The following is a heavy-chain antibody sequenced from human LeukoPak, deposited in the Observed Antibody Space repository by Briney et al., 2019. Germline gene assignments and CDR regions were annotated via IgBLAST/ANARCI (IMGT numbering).Heavy chain of an antibody. CDR1: GFTFSSYS. D-gene: IGHD6-6*01. J-gene: IGHJ5*02. CDR3: AREGDSSSPGSWFDP. V-gene: IGHV3-21*01. Sequence: KSGGSLRLSCAASGFTFSSYSMNWVRQAPGKGLEWVSSISSSSSYIHYADSVKGRFTISRDNAKNSLYLQMNSLRAEDTAVYYCAREGDSSSPGSWFDPWGQGTLVTVSS. CDR2: ISSSSSYI.